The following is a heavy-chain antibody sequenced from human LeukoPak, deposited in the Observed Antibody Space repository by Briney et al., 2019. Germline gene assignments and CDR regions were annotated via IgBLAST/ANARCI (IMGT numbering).Heavy chain of an antibody. CDR2: ISYDGSNQ. CDR3: LYSSSSGDY. CDR1: GLTLSSYG. J-gene: IGHJ4*02. V-gene: IGHV3-30*03. Sequence: PGTSLRLSCAASGLTLSSYGMRSGRQAAGKGLDWVAVISYDGSNQYYAASVKGRFNISRDNSKNTLYLQMNSLRAEDTAVYYCLYSSSSGDYWGQGTLVTVSS. D-gene: IGHD6-13*01.